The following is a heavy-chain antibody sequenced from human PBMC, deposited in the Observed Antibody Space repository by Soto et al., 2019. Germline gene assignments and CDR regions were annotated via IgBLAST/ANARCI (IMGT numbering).Heavy chain of an antibody. Sequence: QVALVESGGGVVRPGRSLRLSCGASGFSFSKYGMHWVRQDPGEGLEWLSLISYDGSEKWYAESVKGRFTISRDNSKNTLYLQMNSLRGDDTAVYFCAKGYEVSPPVASAWYSNYFYGVDVWGRGTTVTVSS. D-gene: IGHD6-19*01. CDR3: AKGYEVSPPVASAWYSNYFYGVDV. CDR2: ISYDGSEK. V-gene: IGHV3-30*18. J-gene: IGHJ6*02. CDR1: GFSFSKYG.